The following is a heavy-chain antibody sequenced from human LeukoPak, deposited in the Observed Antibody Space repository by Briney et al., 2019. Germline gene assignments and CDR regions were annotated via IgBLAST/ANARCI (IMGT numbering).Heavy chain of an antibody. J-gene: IGHJ4*02. D-gene: IGHD3-9*01. CDR2: IFYSGST. Sequence: SETLSLTCTVSGGSISSSSYYWGWIRQPPGKGLEWIGSIFYSGSTYYNPSLKSRVTISVDTSKNQFSLKLSSVTAADTAVYYCAREAGAILTGYYKGPFDYWGQGTLVTVSS. CDR1: GGSISSSSYY. V-gene: IGHV4-39*02. CDR3: AREAGAILTGYYKGPFDY.